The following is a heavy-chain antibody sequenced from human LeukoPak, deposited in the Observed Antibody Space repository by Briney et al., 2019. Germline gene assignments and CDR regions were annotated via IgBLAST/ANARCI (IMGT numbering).Heavy chain of an antibody. CDR3: ARFSVGRWYYYYMDV. Sequence: PGGSLRLSCAASGFTFSRYSMNWVRQAPGKGLEWVSSIGGSSSSIYYADSVRGRFTISRDNAKNSLYLQMNSLRAEDTAVYYCARFSVGRWYYYYMDVWGKGTTVTVSS. CDR2: IGGSSSSI. V-gene: IGHV3-21*01. CDR1: GFTFSRYS. D-gene: IGHD5-24*01. J-gene: IGHJ6*03.